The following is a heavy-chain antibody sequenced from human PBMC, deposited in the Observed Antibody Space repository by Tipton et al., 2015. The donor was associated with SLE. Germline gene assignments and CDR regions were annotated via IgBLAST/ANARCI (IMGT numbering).Heavy chain of an antibody. D-gene: IGHD3-10*01. V-gene: IGHV4-34*01. Sequence: LRISCAVYGGSFSGYYWSWSRQPPGKGLEWIGEINHSGSTNYNPSLKSRVTISVDTSKNQFSLKLSSVTAADTAVYYCARDGGWFGELSDFDYWGQGTLVTVSS. CDR2: INHSGST. CDR1: GGSFSGYY. J-gene: IGHJ4*02. CDR3: ARDGGWFGELSDFDY.